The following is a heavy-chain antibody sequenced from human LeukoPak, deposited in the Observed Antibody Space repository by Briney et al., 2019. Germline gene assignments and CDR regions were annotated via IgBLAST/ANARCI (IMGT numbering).Heavy chain of an antibody. CDR2: IYHSGRT. V-gene: IGHV4-38-2*02. J-gene: IGHJ5*02. CDR1: GYSISSGYY. CDR3: ARGAFKSTDYYGSGSYQWNWFDP. Sequence: KPSETLCLTCTVSGYSISSGYYWGWVRQPPRKGLEWIGSIYHSGRTYYTPSLTSRVTMPVDTSHNQISLPLSSVTAADTAVYYCARGAFKSTDYYGSGSYQWNWFDPWGQGTLVTVSS. D-gene: IGHD3-10*01.